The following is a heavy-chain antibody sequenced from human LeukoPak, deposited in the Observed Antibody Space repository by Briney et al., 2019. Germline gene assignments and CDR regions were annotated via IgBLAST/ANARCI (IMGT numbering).Heavy chain of an antibody. CDR3: ARDLVTVTKGFDI. D-gene: IGHD4-17*01. CDR2: ISYIGST. V-gene: IGHV4-59*11. Sequence: SETLSLTCAVSDDSFSSHYWTWIRQPPGKGLEWIGYISYIGSTNYNPSLKSRVTISIDTSRNQFSLRLSSVTAADTAVHYCARDLVTVTKGFDIWGQGTMVSVSS. J-gene: IGHJ3*02. CDR1: DDSFSSHY.